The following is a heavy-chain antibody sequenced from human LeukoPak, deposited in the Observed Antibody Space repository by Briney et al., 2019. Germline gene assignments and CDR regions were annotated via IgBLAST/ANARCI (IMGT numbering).Heavy chain of an antibody. J-gene: IGHJ6*03. CDR3: AKGAYYDFWSGQFYYMDV. CDR1: GFTFSSYA. V-gene: IGHV3-23*01. D-gene: IGHD3-3*01. CDR2: ISGSGGST. Sequence: PGRSLRLSCAASGFTFSSYAMSWVRQAPGKGLEWVSAISGSGGSTYYADSVKGRFTISRDNSKNTLYLQMNSLRAEDTAVYYCAKGAYYDFWSGQFYYMDVWGKGTTVTVSS.